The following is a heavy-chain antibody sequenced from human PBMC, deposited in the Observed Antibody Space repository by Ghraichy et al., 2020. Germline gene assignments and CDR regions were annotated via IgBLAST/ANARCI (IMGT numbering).Heavy chain of an antibody. CDR3: ARGPTVVVVAATPFDY. CDR2: INHSGST. Sequence: SETLSLTCAVYGGSFSGYYWSWIRQPPGKGLEWIGEINHSGSTNYNPSLKSRVTISVDTSKNQFSLKLSSVTAADTAVYYCARGPTVVVVAATPFDYWGQGTLVTVSS. V-gene: IGHV4-34*01. J-gene: IGHJ4*02. D-gene: IGHD2-15*01. CDR1: GGSFSGYY.